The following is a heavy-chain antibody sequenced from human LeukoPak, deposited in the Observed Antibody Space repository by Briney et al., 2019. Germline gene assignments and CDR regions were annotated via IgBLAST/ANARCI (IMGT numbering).Heavy chain of an antibody. J-gene: IGHJ4*02. Sequence: GGSLRLSCAASGFTFSSYAMNWVRQAPGKGLEWVSAISVSGGSTYYADSVEGRFTISRDNSKNTLYLQMNSLRAEDTAVYYCAKDVRSPLPPGIDYWGQGTLVTVSS. D-gene: IGHD3-16*02. CDR1: GFTFSSYA. CDR2: ISVSGGST. V-gene: IGHV3-23*01. CDR3: AKDVRSPLPPGIDY.